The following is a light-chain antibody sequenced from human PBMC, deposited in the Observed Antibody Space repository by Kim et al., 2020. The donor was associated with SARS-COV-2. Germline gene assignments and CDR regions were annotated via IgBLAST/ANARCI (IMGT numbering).Light chain of an antibody. CDR1: QKVSSN. CDR2: VAS. Sequence: RVSATTIFTASQKVSSNLAWYQQRPRQAPRVLVSVASTRATGIPTRFSGSGSGTEFTLTISSLQSEDFAVYSFQQYDNWAPWTFCQGTKVDIK. V-gene: IGKV3-15*01. J-gene: IGKJ1*01. CDR3: QQYDNWAPWT.